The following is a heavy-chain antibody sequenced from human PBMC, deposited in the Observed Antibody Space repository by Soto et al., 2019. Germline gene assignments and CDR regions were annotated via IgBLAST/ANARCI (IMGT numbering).Heavy chain of an antibody. V-gene: IGHV1-69*08. CDR2: IIPILGIA. D-gene: IGHD3-10*01. CDR3: AREQTMVRGVIISYYFDY. CDR1: GGTFSSYT. Sequence: QVQLVQSGAEVKKPGSSVKVSCKASGGTFSSYTISWVRQAPGQGLEWMGRIIPILGIANYAQKFQGRVTITADKSTSTVYMELSSLRSEDAAVYYCAREQTMVRGVIISYYFDYWGQGTLVTVSS. J-gene: IGHJ4*02.